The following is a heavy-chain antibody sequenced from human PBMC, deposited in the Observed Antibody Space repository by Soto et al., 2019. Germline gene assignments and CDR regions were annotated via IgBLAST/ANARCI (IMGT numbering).Heavy chain of an antibody. J-gene: IGHJ4*02. D-gene: IGHD3-3*01. V-gene: IGHV4-59*01. Sequence: QVQLQESGPGLVKPSETLSLTCTVSGGSISSYYWSWIRQPPGKGLEWIGYIYYSGSTNYNPSLKSQVTISVDTSKNQFSLKLSSVTAADTAVYYCARGGPTYYDFWSGYYFDYWGQGTLVTVSS. CDR2: IYYSGST. CDR3: ARGGPTYYDFWSGYYFDY. CDR1: GGSISSYY.